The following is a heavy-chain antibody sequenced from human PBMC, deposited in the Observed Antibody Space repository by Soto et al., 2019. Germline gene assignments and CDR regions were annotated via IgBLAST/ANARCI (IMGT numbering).Heavy chain of an antibody. CDR1: GFTFGDYA. Sequence: GGSLRLSCTASGFTFGDYAMGWFRQAPGKGLEWVGFIRSKAYGGTTEYAASVKGRFTISRDDSKSIAYLQMNSLKTEDTAVYYCTTVEGIAAAGSSLSFDIWGQGTMVTVSS. J-gene: IGHJ3*02. CDR2: IRSKAYGGTT. V-gene: IGHV3-49*03. CDR3: TTVEGIAAAGSSLSFDI. D-gene: IGHD6-13*01.